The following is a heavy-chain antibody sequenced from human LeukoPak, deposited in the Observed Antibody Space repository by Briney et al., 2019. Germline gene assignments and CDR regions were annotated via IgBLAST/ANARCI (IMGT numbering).Heavy chain of an antibody. CDR1: GFIFTNYF. D-gene: IGHD6-6*01. CDR3: ARSSYSSSSSV. Sequence: GGSLRLSCAASGFIFTNYFMSWVRQAPGKGLEWVASIKHDGSEKYYVDSVKGRFTISRDNSKNTLYLQMNSLRAEDTAVYYCARSSYSSSSSVWGQGTMVTVSS. J-gene: IGHJ3*01. V-gene: IGHV3-7*01. CDR2: IKHDGSEK.